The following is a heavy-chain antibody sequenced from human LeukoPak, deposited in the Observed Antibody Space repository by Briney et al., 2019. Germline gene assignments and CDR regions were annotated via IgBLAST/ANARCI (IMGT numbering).Heavy chain of an antibody. D-gene: IGHD2-2*01. CDR2: ISWDGGST. V-gene: IGHV3-43*01. J-gene: IGHJ6*02. Sequence: GGSLRLSCAASGFTFDDYTMHWVRQAPGKGLEWVSLISWDGGSTYYADSVKGRFTISRDNSKNSLYLQMNSLRTEDTALYYCAKAANSDIVVVPAAAGDGMDVWGQGTTVTVSS. CDR3: AKAANSDIVVVPAAAGDGMDV. CDR1: GFTFDDYT.